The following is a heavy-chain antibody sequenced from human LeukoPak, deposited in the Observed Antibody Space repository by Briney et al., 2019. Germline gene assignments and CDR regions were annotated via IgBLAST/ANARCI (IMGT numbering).Heavy chain of an antibody. V-gene: IGHV3-23*01. CDR2: ISGSGGST. CDR1: GFTFSSYA. J-gene: IGHJ4*02. D-gene: IGHD3-10*01. Sequence: GGFLRLSCAASGFTFSSYAMSWVRQAPGKGLEWGSAISGSGGSTYYADSVKGRFTISRDNSKNTLYLQMNSLRAEDTAVYYCAKDYRVRGVIWHFDYWGQGTLVTVSS. CDR3: AKDYRVRGVIWHFDY.